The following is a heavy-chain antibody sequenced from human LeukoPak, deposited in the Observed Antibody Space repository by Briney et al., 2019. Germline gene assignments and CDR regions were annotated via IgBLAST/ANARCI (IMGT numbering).Heavy chain of an antibody. CDR1: GYTFTGYA. Sequence: ASVKVSCKASGYTFTGYAPHWVRQAPGQRLEWMGWINGGSGNTKYSQNFQGRVTITRDTSASTAYMELSSLRSEDTAVYYCARDWGYQLIAYWGQGTLVTVSS. J-gene: IGHJ4*02. CDR3: ARDWGYQLIAY. V-gene: IGHV1-3*01. D-gene: IGHD2-2*01. CDR2: INGGSGNT.